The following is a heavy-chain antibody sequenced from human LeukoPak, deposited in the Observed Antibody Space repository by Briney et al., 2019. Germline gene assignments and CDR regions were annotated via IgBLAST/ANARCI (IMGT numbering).Heavy chain of an antibody. CDR3: AGAVARSYYFDY. Sequence: GSSVKVSCKASGGTFSSYAISWVRQAPGQGLEWMGIINPSGGSTSYAQKFQGRVTMTRDTSTSTVYMELSSLRSEDTAVYYCAGAVARSYYFDYWGQGTLVTVSS. CDR1: GGTFSSYA. J-gene: IGHJ4*02. CDR2: INPSGGST. V-gene: IGHV1-46*01. D-gene: IGHD5-12*01.